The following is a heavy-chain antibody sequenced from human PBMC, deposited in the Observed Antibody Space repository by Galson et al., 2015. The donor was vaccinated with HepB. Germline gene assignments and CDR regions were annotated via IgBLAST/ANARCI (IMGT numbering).Heavy chain of an antibody. CDR1: GFTFSSYW. V-gene: IGHV3-7*01. D-gene: IGHD3-22*01. CDR2: IKQDGSEK. J-gene: IGHJ4*02. CDR3: ARDPPGYYDSSGYLDY. Sequence: SLRLSCAASGFTFSSYWMSWVRQAPGKGLEWVANIKQDGSEKYYVDSVKGRFTISRDNAKNSLYLQMDSLRAEDTAVYYCARDPPGYYDSSGYLDYWGQGTLVTVSS.